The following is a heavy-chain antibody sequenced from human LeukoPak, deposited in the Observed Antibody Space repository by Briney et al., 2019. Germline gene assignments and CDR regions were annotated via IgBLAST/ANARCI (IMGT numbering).Heavy chain of an antibody. CDR1: GGTFSSYA. CDR3: ARDPAATAGVAAAGSYYFDY. CDR2: IIPILDIA. Sequence: GSSVKVSCKASGGTFSSYAISWVRQAPGQGLEWMGRIIPILDIANYAQKFQGRVTITAGKSTSTAYMELSSLRSEDTAVYYCARDPAATAGVAAAGSYYFDYWGQGTLVTVSS. V-gene: IGHV1-69*04. J-gene: IGHJ4*02. D-gene: IGHD6-13*01.